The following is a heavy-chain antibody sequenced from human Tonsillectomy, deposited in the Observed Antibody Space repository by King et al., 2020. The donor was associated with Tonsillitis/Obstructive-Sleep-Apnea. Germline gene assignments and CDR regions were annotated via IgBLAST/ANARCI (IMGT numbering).Heavy chain of an antibody. J-gene: IGHJ4*02. CDR1: GFTFSSYS. CDR2: ISSTNNYI. D-gene: IGHD4-23*01. Sequence: VQLVESGGGLVKPGGSLRLSCAASGFTFSSYSMNWVRQPPGKGLEWVSSISSTNNYIYYADSMKGRFTIFRDNAKNSLYLQMNSLRAEDTAVYYCARVSLDYGGNSALDYWGQGTLVTVSS. CDR3: ARVSLDYGGNSALDY. V-gene: IGHV3-21*01.